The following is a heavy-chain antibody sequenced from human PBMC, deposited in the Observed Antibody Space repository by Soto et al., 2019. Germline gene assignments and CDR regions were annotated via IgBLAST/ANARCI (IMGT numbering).Heavy chain of an antibody. CDR2: IYSSGST. V-gene: IGHV4-31*03. CDR3: ARGTYTYGYAIAL. Sequence: QVQLQESGPGLVKPSQTLSLTCSVSGGSISSGGYYWSWVRQHPGKGLEWIGYIYSSGSTYHNPSLESRVSISLDTSKNHFSLKLTSVTAADTAVYFCARGTYTYGYAIALWGQGTLVTVSS. D-gene: IGHD5-18*01. J-gene: IGHJ4*02. CDR1: GGSISSGGYY.